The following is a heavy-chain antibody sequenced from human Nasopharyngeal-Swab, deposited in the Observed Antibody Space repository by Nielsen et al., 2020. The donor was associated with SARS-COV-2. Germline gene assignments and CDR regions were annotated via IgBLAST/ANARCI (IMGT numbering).Heavy chain of an antibody. Sequence: GGSLRLSCAASGFTFDDYAMHWVRQAPGKGLEWVSGISWNSGSIGYADSVKGRFTIPRDNAKNSLYLQMNSLRAEDTALYYCAKGGYCSGGSCFNWFDPWGQGTLVTVSS. D-gene: IGHD2-15*01. CDR3: AKGGYCSGGSCFNWFDP. CDR2: ISWNSGSI. J-gene: IGHJ5*02. CDR1: GFTFDDYA. V-gene: IGHV3-9*01.